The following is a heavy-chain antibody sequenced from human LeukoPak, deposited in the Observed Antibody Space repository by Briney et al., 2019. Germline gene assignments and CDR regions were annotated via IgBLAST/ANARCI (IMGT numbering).Heavy chain of an antibody. CDR2: IYYSGST. V-gene: IGHV4-59*12. CDR1: GGSISSYY. Sequence: SETLSLTCTVSGGSISSYYWSWIRQPPGKGLEWIGYIYYSGSTNYNPSLKSRVTISVDTSKNQFSLKLSSVTAADTAVYYCARDVVAARGSFDYWGQGTLVTVSS. D-gene: IGHD2-2*01. CDR3: ARDVVAARGSFDY. J-gene: IGHJ4*02.